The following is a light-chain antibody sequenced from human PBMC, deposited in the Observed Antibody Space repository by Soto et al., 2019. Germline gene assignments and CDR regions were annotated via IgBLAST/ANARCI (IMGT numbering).Light chain of an antibody. CDR3: QQRSNWIT. CDR2: DAS. V-gene: IGKV3-11*01. Sequence: EIVLTQSPATLSLFPGERATLSCRASQSVSSYLAWYQQKPGKAPRLLIYDASNRATGLPARFSGSGSGTDFTLTISSLEPEDFAVYCCQQRSNWITFGQGTRLEIE. J-gene: IGKJ5*01. CDR1: QSVSSY.